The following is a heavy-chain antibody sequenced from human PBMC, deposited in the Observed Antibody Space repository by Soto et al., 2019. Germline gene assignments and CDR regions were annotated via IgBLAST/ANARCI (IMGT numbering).Heavy chain of an antibody. J-gene: IGHJ2*01. V-gene: IGHV4-39*01. Sequence: QLQLQESGPGLVKPSETLSLTCTVSGGSISSSSYYWGWIRQPPGKGLEWIGSISYSGSTYYNPYLKSRVTISVDTSKNQFSQKRSSVTAGDTAVYYCARLSHSYWYFELWGRGTLVTVSS. CDR1: GGSISSSSYY. CDR2: ISYSGST. CDR3: ARLSHSYWYFEL.